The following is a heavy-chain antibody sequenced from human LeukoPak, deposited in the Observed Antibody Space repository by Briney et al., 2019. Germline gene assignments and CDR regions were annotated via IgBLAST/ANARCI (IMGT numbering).Heavy chain of an antibody. CDR3: ARGLLRRRGGSCQIDY. V-gene: IGHV3-30*04. D-gene: IGHD2-15*01. J-gene: IGHJ4*02. Sequence: PGRSLRLSCAASGFTFSSYAMHWVRQAPGKGLEWVAVISYDGSNKYYADSVKGRFTISRDNSKNTLYLQMNSLRAEDTAVYYCARGLLRRRGGSCQIDYWGQGTLVTVSS. CDR1: GFTFSSYA. CDR2: ISYDGSNK.